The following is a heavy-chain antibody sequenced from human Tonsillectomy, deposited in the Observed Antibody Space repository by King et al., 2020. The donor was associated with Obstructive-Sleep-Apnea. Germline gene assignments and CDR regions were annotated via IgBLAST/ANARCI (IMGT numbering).Heavy chain of an antibody. CDR1: GGSISSSDW. CDR3: ARDKEIQTLDV. V-gene: IGHV4-4*02. Sequence: QLQESGPGLVKPAGTLSLTCDVSGGSISSSDWWSWVRQPPGKGLEWLGEIYHSGSTNCNPSLKSRVTISIDKAKNKFSLSLNSVTAADTAVYYCARDKEIQTLDVWGPGTTVTVSS. J-gene: IGHJ6*02. CDR2: IYHSGST.